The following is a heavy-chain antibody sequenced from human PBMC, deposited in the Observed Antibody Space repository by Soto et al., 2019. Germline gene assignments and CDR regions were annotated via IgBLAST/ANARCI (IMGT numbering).Heavy chain of an antibody. Sequence: HPGGSLRLSCAASGFSLSDYWMHWVRQVPGKGLVWVSRINHDGTSTDYADSVKGRVTISRDNAKDTLYLQMNSLRVEDTAVYYCVRDDAGRPELFDYWGQGTLVTVSS. J-gene: IGHJ4*02. D-gene: IGHD1-26*01. CDR1: GFSLSDYW. CDR3: VRDDAGRPELFDY. CDR2: INHDGTST. V-gene: IGHV3-74*01.